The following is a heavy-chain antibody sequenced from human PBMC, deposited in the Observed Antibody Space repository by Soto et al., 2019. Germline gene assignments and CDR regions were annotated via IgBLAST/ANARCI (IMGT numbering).Heavy chain of an antibody. Sequence: VKVSCKASGGTFSSYAISWVRQAPGQGLEWMGGIIPIFGTANYAQKFQGRVTITADESTSTAYMELSSLRSEDTAVYYCARDPPVSYYDSSGYLNWGQGTLVTVS. J-gene: IGHJ4*02. CDR1: GGTFSSYA. V-gene: IGHV1-69*13. D-gene: IGHD3-22*01. CDR2: IIPIFGTA. CDR3: ARDPPVSYYDSSGYLN.